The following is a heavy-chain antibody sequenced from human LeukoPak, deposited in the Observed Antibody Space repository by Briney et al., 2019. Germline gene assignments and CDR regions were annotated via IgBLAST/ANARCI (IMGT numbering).Heavy chain of an antibody. CDR3: ARVGYSSSWYLGWFDP. D-gene: IGHD6-13*01. V-gene: IGHV4-39*07. CDR2: IYHSGST. CDR1: GGSISSSSYY. J-gene: IGHJ5*02. Sequence: SETLSLICTVSGGSISSSSYYWGWIRQPPGKGLEWIGSIYHSGSTYYNPSLKSRVTISVDTSKNQFSLKLSSVTAADTAVYYCARVGYSSSWYLGWFDPWGQGTLVTVSS.